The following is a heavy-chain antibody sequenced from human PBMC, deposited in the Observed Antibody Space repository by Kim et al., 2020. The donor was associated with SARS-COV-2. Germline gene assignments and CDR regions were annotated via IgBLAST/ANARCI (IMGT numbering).Heavy chain of an antibody. V-gene: IGHV1-18*01. CDR1: GYTFTSYG. Sequence: ASVKVSCKASGYTFTSYGISWVRQAPGQGLEWMGWISAYNGNTNYAQKLQGRVTMTTDTSTSTAYMELRSLRSDDTAVYYCARDHWGHCSGGSCYSRRFDPWGQGTLVTVSS. D-gene: IGHD2-15*01. J-gene: IGHJ5*02. CDR2: ISAYNGNT. CDR3: ARDHWGHCSGGSCYSRRFDP.